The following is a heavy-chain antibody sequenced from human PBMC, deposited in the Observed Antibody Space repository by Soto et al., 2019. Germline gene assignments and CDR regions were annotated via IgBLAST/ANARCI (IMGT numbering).Heavy chain of an antibody. J-gene: IGHJ3*02. CDR1: GFTFSSYA. Sequence: GGSLRLSCAASGFTFSSYAMSWVRQAPGKGLEWVSAISGSGGSTYYADSVKGRFTITRDNSKNTLYLQMNSLRAEDTAVYYCAKGGGDCSSTSCYLGFDIWGQGTMVTVSS. D-gene: IGHD2-2*01. CDR2: ISGSGGST. CDR3: AKGGGDCSSTSCYLGFDI. V-gene: IGHV3-23*01.